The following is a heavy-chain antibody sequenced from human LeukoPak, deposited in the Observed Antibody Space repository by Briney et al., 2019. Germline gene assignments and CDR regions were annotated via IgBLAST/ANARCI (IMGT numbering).Heavy chain of an antibody. CDR3: AKDRAYCTRSTCLDQDF. Sequence: GGSLRLSCAASGFTFSSYTMKWVRQAPGKGLEWVSEISGSGDNTYYADSVKGRFTISRDNSKNTLYLQMNSLRDEDTAVYYCAKDRAYCTRSTCLDQDFWGQGTLVTVSS. J-gene: IGHJ4*02. CDR1: GFTFSSYT. V-gene: IGHV3-23*01. CDR2: ISGSGDNT. D-gene: IGHD2-8*01.